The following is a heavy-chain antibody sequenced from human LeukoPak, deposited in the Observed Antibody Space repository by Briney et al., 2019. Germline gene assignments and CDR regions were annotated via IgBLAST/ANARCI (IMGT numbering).Heavy chain of an antibody. CDR1: GYSFTSYW. D-gene: IGHD2-21*02. V-gene: IGHV5-51*01. Sequence: GESLKISCKGSGYSFTSYWIGWVRQMPGKGLEWMGIIYPGDSDTRYSRSFQGQVTISSDKSISTASLQWSSLKASDTAMYYCARLAYCGGDCYSAFDIWGQGTMATVSS. J-gene: IGHJ3*02. CDR3: ARLAYCGGDCYSAFDI. CDR2: IYPGDSDT.